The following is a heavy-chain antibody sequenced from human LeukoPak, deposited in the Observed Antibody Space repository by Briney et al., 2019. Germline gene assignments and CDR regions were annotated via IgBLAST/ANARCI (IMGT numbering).Heavy chain of an antibody. CDR2: IWYGGSNK. J-gene: IGHJ4*02. CDR1: GFTFSSYD. D-gene: IGHD4-17*01. CDR3: SKRSPYGGPDS. V-gene: IGHV3-33*06. Sequence: GGSLRLSCAASGFTFSSYDMYWVRQAPGKGLEWVAVIWYGGSNKYFADSVKGRFTISRDNSKNTLYLQMNSLRAEDTAVYYCSKRSPYGGPDSWGQGTLVTVSS.